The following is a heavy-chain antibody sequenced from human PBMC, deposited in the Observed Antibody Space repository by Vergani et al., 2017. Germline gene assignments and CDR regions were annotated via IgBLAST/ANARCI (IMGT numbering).Heavy chain of an antibody. V-gene: IGHV4-34*01. CDR1: GGSFSGYY. CDR3: ARGRCSGGSCYSREYYFDY. J-gene: IGHJ4*02. D-gene: IGHD2-15*01. CDR2: INHSGST. Sequence: QVQLQQWGAGLLKPSETLSLTCAVYGGSFSGYYWSWIRQPPGKGLEWIGEINHSGSTNYNPSLKSRVTISVDTSKKQFSLKLSSVTAADTAVYYCARGRCSGGSCYSREYYFDYWGQGTLVTVSS.